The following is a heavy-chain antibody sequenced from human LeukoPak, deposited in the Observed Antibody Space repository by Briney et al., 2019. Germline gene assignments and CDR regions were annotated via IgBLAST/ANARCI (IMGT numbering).Heavy chain of an antibody. Sequence: GGSLRLSCAASGFTFDDYGMSWVRQAPGKGLVWVSRISSDGSSTTYADSVKGRFTISRDNAKNTLYLQMSSLRAEDTAVYFCARGMAARAVDYWGQGTLVTVSS. CDR3: ARGMAARAVDY. CDR1: GFTFDDYG. V-gene: IGHV3-74*01. D-gene: IGHD6-6*01. CDR2: ISSDGSST. J-gene: IGHJ4*02.